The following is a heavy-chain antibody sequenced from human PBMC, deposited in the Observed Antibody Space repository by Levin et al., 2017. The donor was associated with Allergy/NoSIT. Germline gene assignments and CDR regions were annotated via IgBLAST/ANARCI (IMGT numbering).Heavy chain of an antibody. CDR2: IDYSEST. Sequence: SETLSLTCTVSGGSINSRSFYWAWIRQPPGKGLEWIGSIDYSESTDYNSSLKSRVTISVDTSKNQFSLRLRSVTAADTAVYYCAKLGYDSSGYWWFDPWGQGTLVTVSS. CDR1: GGSINSRSFY. J-gene: IGHJ5*02. V-gene: IGHV4-39*01. D-gene: IGHD3-22*01. CDR3: AKLGYDSSGYWWFDP.